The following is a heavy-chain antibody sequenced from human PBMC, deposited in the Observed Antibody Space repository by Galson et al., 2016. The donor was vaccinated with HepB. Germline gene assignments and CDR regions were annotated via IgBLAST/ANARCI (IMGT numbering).Heavy chain of an antibody. Sequence: SVKVSCKASAYTFTAYYIHWVRQAPGQGLEWMGWINPNSGGTNSAQNFQGRVTLTRNTSTSTAYMDLTRLRSDDTAVYFGARRSSSPAGAFDLWGQGTLVTVSS. CDR1: AYTFTAYY. CDR3: ARRSSSPAGAFDL. CDR2: INPNSGGT. D-gene: IGHD6-6*01. J-gene: IGHJ3*01. V-gene: IGHV1-2*02.